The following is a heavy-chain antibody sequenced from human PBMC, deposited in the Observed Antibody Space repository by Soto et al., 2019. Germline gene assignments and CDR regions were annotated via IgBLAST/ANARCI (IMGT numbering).Heavy chain of an antibody. CDR1: GGSISSSNW. CDR2: IYHSGST. CDR3: ASSMQRVRGVNDAFDI. V-gene: IGHV4-4*02. Sequence: SETLSLTCAVSGGSISSSNWWSWVRQPPGKGLEWIGEIYHSGSTNYNPSLKSRVTISVDKSKNQFSLKLSSVTAADTAVYYCASSMQRVRGVNDAFDIWGQGTMVTVSS. J-gene: IGHJ3*02. D-gene: IGHD3-10*01.